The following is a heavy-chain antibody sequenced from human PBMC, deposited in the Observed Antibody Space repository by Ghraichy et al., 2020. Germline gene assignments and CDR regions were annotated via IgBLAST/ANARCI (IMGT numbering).Heavy chain of an antibody. CDR2: IIPIFGTA. CDR3: ARGRDGYNYGLFDY. Sequence: KVSCKASGGTFSSYAISWVRQAPGQGLEWMGGIIPIFGTANYAQKFQGRVTITADESTSTAYMELSSLRSEDTAVYYCARGRDGYNYGLFDYWGQGTLVTVSS. CDR1: GGTFSSYA. D-gene: IGHD5-24*01. V-gene: IGHV1-69*01. J-gene: IGHJ4*02.